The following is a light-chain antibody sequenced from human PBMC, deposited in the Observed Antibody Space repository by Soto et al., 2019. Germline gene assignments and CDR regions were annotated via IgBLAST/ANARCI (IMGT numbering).Light chain of an antibody. CDR2: AAS. J-gene: IGKJ5*01. V-gene: IGKV1-8*01. CDR3: QQGYTSAIT. Sequence: TQSPSSFSASTGDRGTITCRASQGISSYLAWYQQKPGKAPKFLIYAASNLQSGVPSRFSGSGSGTDFTLTVNSLQPEDFATYYCQQGYTSAITFGQGTRLEIK. CDR1: QGISSY.